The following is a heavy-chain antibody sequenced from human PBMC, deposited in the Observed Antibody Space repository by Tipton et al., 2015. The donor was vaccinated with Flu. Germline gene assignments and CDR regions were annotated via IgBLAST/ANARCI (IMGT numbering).Heavy chain of an antibody. J-gene: IGHJ4*02. CDR1: GDSTTNSGYH. CDR2: LYPTGDS. V-gene: IGHV4-39*07. CDR3: ATVSSYYFFFDS. D-gene: IGHD1-26*01. Sequence: LRLSCSVSGDSTTNSGYHWAWIRQPPGEDLQWIGSLYPTGDSFHNPSLAGRVSISGDTSKGQFSLKLTSVTAADTAEYYCATVSSYYFFFDSWGQGTLVTVSS.